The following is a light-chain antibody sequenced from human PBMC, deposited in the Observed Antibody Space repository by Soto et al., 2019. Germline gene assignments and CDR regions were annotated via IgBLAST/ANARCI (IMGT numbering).Light chain of an antibody. V-gene: IGLV2-23*01. CDR3: CSYAGSSTPYV. Sequence: QSALTQPASVSGSPGQSITISCTGTSSDVWSYNLVSWYQQHPGKAPKLMIYEGSKRPSGVSNRFCGSKSGNTASLTISGLQAEDEADYYCCSYAGSSTPYVFGTGTKVTVL. J-gene: IGLJ1*01. CDR2: EGS. CDR1: SSDVWSYNL.